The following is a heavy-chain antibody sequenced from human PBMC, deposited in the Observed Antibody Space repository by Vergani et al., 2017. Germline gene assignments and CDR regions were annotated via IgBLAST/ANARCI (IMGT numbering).Heavy chain of an antibody. CDR2: IIPILGIA. CDR3: ARDFNWNYDPAGPIDP. CDR1: GGTFSSYT. Sequence: QVQLVQSGAEVKKPGSSVKVSCKASGGTFSSYTISWVRQAPGQGLEWMGRIIPILGIANYAQKFQGRVTITAEKSTSTAYMELSSLRSEDTAVYYCARDFNWNYDPAGPIDPWGQGTLVTVSS. D-gene: IGHD1-7*01. V-gene: IGHV1-69*08. J-gene: IGHJ5*02.